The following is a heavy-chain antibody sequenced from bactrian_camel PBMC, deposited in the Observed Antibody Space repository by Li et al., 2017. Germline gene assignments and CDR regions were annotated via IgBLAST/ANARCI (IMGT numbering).Heavy chain of an antibody. D-gene: IGHD8*01. CDR3: AATGGEPSMCMSLQNPLEENEYHS. Sequence: HVQLVESGGGSVKAGESLKLSCVAFGGTYSSYRSYCMAWFRQAPGKEREGVAAIGMDGRTSAADSVKGRFTISKDNAKNTLSLQMNNLQPEDTAIYYCAATGGEPSMCMSLQNPLEENEYHSWGQGTQVTVS. J-gene: IGHJ4*01. CDR1: GGTYSSYRSYC. CDR2: IGMDGRT. V-gene: IGHV3S57*01.